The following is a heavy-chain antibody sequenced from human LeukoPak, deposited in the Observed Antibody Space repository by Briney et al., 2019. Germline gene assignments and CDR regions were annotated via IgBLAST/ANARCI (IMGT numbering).Heavy chain of an antibody. V-gene: IGHV3-30*02. CDR1: GFTFNNYG. D-gene: IGHD6-13*01. CDR3: AKWRIAAAGTGDY. J-gene: IGHJ4*02. Sequence: PGGSLRLSCAASGFTFNNYGMHWVRQAPGKGLEWVAFIRYDGSNKYYADSVKGRFTISRDNSKNTLYLQMNSLRAEDTAVYYCAKWRIAAAGTGDYWGQGTLVTVSS. CDR2: IRYDGSNK.